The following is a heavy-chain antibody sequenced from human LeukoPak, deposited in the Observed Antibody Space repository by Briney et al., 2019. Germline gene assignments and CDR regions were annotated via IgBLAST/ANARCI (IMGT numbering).Heavy chain of an antibody. J-gene: IGHJ4*02. D-gene: IGHD1-26*01. Sequence: ASVKVSCKASGYTFTNYYMHWVRQAPGQGLEWMGWINPDSGATNYAQKFQGRVAMTRDTSTSTAYLDLSRLRSDDTAVYYCAGDDGESYAHFDSWGQGTLVTVSS. CDR3: AGDDGESYAHFDS. CDR2: INPDSGAT. V-gene: IGHV1-2*02. CDR1: GYTFTNYY.